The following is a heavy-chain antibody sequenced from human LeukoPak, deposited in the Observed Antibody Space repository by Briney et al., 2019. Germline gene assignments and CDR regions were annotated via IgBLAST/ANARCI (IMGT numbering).Heavy chain of an antibody. D-gene: IGHD3-16*01. Sequence: PGGSLRLSCAASGFTFSDYAMSWVRQAPGKGLEWVGFIRTEDYDGATDYGASVKGRFTISRDDSKNIAYLQMNSLNTEDTGIYFCTRIFGYYYFYMDVWGKGTTVIVSS. CDR2: IRTEDYDGAT. CDR1: GFTFSDYA. J-gene: IGHJ6*03. V-gene: IGHV3-49*04. CDR3: TRIFGYYYFYMDV.